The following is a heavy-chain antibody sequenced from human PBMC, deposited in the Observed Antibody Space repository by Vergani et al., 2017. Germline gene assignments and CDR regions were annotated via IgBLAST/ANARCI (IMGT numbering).Heavy chain of an antibody. V-gene: IGHV4-31*03. CDR2: IYYSVST. Sequence: QVQLQESGPGLVKPSQTLSLTCTVSGGSISSGGYYWSWIRQHPGKGLEWIGDIYYSVSTYYNPSLKSRVTISVDTSKNQFSLKLSSVTAADTAVYYCARSAGDFWSGYYSLLFDYWGQGTLVTVSS. D-gene: IGHD3-3*01. CDR3: ARSAGDFWSGYYSLLFDY. CDR1: GGSISSGGYY. J-gene: IGHJ4*02.